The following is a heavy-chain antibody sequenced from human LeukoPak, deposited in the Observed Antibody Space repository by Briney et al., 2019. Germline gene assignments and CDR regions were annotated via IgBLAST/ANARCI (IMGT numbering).Heavy chain of an antibody. V-gene: IGHV3-30-3*01. J-gene: IGHJ3*02. D-gene: IGHD3-10*01. CDR2: ISYDGNKK. CDR3: ARGAQKILSFGEYPSDAFDI. Sequence: PGGSLRLSCTASGFTFSNFVMHWVRQPPGKGLQWVTEISYDGNKKTYVDSVKGRFTISRDNSKNTLYLQMNSLRDEDTAVYYCARGAQKILSFGEYPSDAFDIWGQGTIVSVSS. CDR1: GFTFSNFV.